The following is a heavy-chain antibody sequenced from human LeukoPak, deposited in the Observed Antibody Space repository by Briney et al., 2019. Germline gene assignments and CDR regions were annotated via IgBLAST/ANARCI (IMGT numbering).Heavy chain of an antibody. Sequence: SETLSLTCTVSGGSISNSNYYWGRIRQSPGKGLEWNGNIYDSGSTYYNPSLKSRVTISVDTSKNQVSLKLSSVIAANTAVYYCARQENYDLVWGRYDYWGQGTLVTVSS. V-gene: IGHV4-39*01. J-gene: IGHJ4*02. CDR2: IYDSGST. CDR3: ARQENYDLVWGRYDY. D-gene: IGHD3-16*01. CDR1: GGSISNSNYY.